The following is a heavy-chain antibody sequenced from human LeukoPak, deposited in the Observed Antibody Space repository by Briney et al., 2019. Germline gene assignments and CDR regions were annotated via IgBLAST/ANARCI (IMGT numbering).Heavy chain of an antibody. V-gene: IGHV3-21*01. CDR1: GFTFSTYS. J-gene: IGHJ5*02. CDR3: ARFSESPFDP. CDR2: ISSSSYYI. Sequence: GGSLRLSCAASGFTFSTYSMNWVRQAPGKGLEWVSSISSSSYYINYADSVKGRFTISRDNAKNSLYLQMNSLRAEDTAVYYCARFSESPFDPWGQGTLVTVSS.